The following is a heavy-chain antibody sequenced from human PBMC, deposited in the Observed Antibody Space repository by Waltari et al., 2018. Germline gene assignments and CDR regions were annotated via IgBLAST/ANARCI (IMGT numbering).Heavy chain of an antibody. J-gene: IGHJ5*02. Sequence: QVQLQESGPGLVKPSDTLSLNCSVSGASISSYYWNWIRQSPGKGLEWIGYIHFSGSTNYHPSLDRRVTISVDTSKKKFSLSLRSVTAADTAVYYCARGSGDFYLAPFDPWGQGTLVTVSS. V-gene: IGHV4-59*07. CDR3: ARGSGDFYLAPFDP. CDR2: IHFSGST. D-gene: IGHD2-21*01. CDR1: GASISSYY.